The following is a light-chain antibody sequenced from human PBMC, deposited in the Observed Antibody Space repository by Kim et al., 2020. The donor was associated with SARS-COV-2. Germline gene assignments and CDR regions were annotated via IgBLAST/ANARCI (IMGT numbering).Light chain of an antibody. V-gene: IGKV1-33*01. Sequence: SASAGDRVTITCQASEDIRNYLNWYQQKPGKGPKLLIYDASNLETGVPSRFSGGGSGTHFSLTISRLQSEDIATYYCQQYENLPRTFGGGTKVEIK. CDR1: EDIRNY. CDR2: DAS. CDR3: QQYENLPRT. J-gene: IGKJ4*01.